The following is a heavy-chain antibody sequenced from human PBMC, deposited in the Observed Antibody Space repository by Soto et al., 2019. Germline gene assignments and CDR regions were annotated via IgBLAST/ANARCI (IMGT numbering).Heavy chain of an antibody. CDR1: GGPFSGYY. V-gene: IGHV4-34*01. Sequence: QVQLQQWGAGLLKPSETLSLTRGVYGGPFSGYYWTWIRQPPGKGLEWIGEIEHSGSTNYNPSLKSRVTISVDTSKNQFSLKLSSVTAADTAVYYCARRRVARGNWFDPWGQGSLVTVSS. CDR2: IEHSGST. J-gene: IGHJ5*02. CDR3: ARRRVARGNWFDP. D-gene: IGHD3-10*01.